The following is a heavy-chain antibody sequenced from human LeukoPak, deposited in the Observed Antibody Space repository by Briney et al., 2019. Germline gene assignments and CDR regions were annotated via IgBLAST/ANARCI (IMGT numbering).Heavy chain of an antibody. CDR3: ARRSTYSSGWYYFDY. D-gene: IGHD6-19*01. CDR2: INHSGST. V-gene: IGHV4-34*01. CDR1: GGSFSGYY. J-gene: IGHJ4*02. Sequence: SETLSLTCAVYGGSFSGYYWSWIRQPPGKGLEWIGEINHSGSTNYNPPLKSRVTISVDTSKNQFSLKLSSVTAADTAVYYCARRSTYSSGWYYFDYWGQGTLVTVSS.